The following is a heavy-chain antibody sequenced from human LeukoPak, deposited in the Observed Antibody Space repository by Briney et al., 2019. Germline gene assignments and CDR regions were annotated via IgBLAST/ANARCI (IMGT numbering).Heavy chain of an antibody. CDR3: ASLDY. CDR1: GFTFSSSW. J-gene: IGHJ4*02. V-gene: IGHV3-7*01. CDR2: IKQDGSEK. Sequence: PGGSLRLSCAASGFTFSSSWMNWVRQAPGKGLEWVANIKQDGSEKYYVDSVKGRFTISRANAKNSLYLQMNTLRAEDTAVYYCASLDYWGQGTLVTVSS.